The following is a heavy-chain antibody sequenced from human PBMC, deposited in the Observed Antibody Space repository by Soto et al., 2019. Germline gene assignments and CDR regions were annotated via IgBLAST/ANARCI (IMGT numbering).Heavy chain of an antibody. D-gene: IGHD2-15*01. CDR3: VRGGSVTVVVFPFDY. Sequence: QVQLQQWGAGLLKPSETLSLTCAVYGGSFSGYYWSWICHPPGKGLERIGEINHSGSTNYNPSLKSRVTISVDTSKNQFSLQLSSVTAADTAVYYCVRGGSVTVVVFPFDYWGQGTLVTVSS. J-gene: IGHJ4*02. V-gene: IGHV4-34*01. CDR1: GGSFSGYY. CDR2: INHSGST.